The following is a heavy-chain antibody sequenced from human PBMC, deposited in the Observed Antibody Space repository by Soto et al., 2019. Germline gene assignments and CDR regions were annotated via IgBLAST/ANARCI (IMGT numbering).Heavy chain of an antibody. CDR3: AKDVIAAAATIYFDY. D-gene: IGHD6-13*01. Sequence: GGSLRLSCAASGFTFSSYAMSWVRPAPGKGLEWVSAISGSGGSTYYADSVKGRFTISRDNSKNTLYLQMNSLRAEDTAVYYCAKDVIAAAATIYFDYWGQGTLVTVSS. CDR1: GFTFSSYA. CDR2: ISGSGGST. J-gene: IGHJ4*02. V-gene: IGHV3-23*01.